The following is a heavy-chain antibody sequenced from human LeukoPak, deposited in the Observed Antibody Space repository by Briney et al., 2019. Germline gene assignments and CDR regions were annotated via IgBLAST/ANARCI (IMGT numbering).Heavy chain of an antibody. J-gene: IGHJ4*02. CDR1: GGSISSYY. Sequence: PSETLSLTCTVSGGSISSYYWSWIRQPPGKGLEWMVYIYYSGSTNYNPSLKSRVTISVDTSKNQFSLKLSSVPAADTAVYYCARHYDYVWGSYRYTDTFVYWGGGTLVTVSS. V-gene: IGHV4-59*08. CDR3: ARHYDYVWGSYRYTDTFVY. CDR2: IYYSGST. D-gene: IGHD3-16*02.